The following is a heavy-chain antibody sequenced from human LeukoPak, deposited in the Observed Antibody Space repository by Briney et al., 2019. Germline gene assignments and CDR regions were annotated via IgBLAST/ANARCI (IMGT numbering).Heavy chain of an antibody. CDR2: IYSAGDT. CDR1: GFTFSRYY. V-gene: IGHV3-66*01. CDR3: AKTDSSGYYYDY. J-gene: IGHJ4*02. D-gene: IGHD3-22*01. Sequence: GGSLRLSCAASGFTFSRYYMSWVRQAPGKGLEWVSIIYSAGDTLYSDSVKGRFTVSRDNSQNTVYLQMNSLRAEDTAVFYCAKTDSSGYYYDYWGQGTLVTVSS.